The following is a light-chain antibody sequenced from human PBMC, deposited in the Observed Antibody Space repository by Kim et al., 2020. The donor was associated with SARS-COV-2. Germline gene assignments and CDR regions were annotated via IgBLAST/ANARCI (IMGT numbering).Light chain of an antibody. CDR2: GAS. Sequence: PGEEATIACRASQSVSSSYLAWYQQKPGEAPRHLIYGASNRATGIPDRFSGSGSGTDFTLTISRLEPEDFAMYYCQQYGSSPLYTFGQGTKLEI. CDR3: QQYGSSPLYT. J-gene: IGKJ2*01. CDR1: QSVSSSY. V-gene: IGKV3-20*01.